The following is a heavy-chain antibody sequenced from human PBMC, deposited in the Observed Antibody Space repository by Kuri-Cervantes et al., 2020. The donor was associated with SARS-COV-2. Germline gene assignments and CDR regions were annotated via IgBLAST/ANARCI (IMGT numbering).Heavy chain of an antibody. V-gene: IGHV1-8*02. Sequence: ASVKVSCKASGYTFTGYYMHWVRQAPGQGLEWMGWMNPNSGNTGYAQKFQGRVTMTRNTSISTAYMELSSLRSEDTAVYYCARFSSGQLWLRVYYYYYMDVWGKGTTVTVSS. CDR2: MNPNSGNT. D-gene: IGHD5-18*01. J-gene: IGHJ6*03. CDR3: ARFSSGQLWLRVYYYYYMDV. CDR1: GYTFTGYY.